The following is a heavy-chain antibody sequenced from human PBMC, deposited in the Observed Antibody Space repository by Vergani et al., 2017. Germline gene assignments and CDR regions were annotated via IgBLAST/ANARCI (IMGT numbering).Heavy chain of an antibody. CDR1: GGSISSYY. CDR2: IYYSGST. V-gene: IGHV4-59*01. Sequence: QVQLQESGPGLVKPSETLSLTCTVSGGSISSYYWSWIRQPPGKGLEWIGYIYYSGSTNYNPSLKSRVTISVDTSKNQFSLKLSSVTAADTAVYYCAGGEAVGAIAYWGQGTLVTVSS. D-gene: IGHD1-26*01. CDR3: AGGEAVGAIAY. J-gene: IGHJ4*02.